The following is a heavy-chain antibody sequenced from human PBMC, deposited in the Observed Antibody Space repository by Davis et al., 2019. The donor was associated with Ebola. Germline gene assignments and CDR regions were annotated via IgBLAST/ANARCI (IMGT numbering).Heavy chain of an antibody. J-gene: IGHJ6*02. CDR3: AKDLGSSSSVVYYYYGMDV. Sequence: GESLKISCAASGFTFDDYAMHWVRQAPGKGLEWVSLISGDGGSTYYADSVKGRFTISRDNSKNSLYLQMNSLRTEDTALYYCAKDLGSSSSVVYYYYGMDVWGQGTTVTVSS. V-gene: IGHV3-43*02. CDR2: ISGDGGST. D-gene: IGHD6-6*01. CDR1: GFTFDDYA.